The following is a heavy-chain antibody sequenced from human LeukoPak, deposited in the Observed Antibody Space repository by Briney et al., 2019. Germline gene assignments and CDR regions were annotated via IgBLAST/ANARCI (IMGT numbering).Heavy chain of an antibody. Sequence: GGSLRLSCAASGFTFSTNSMNWVRQAPGKGLEWVSSISHSSSYIYYADSVQGRFTISRDNSKNTLYLQMNSLRAEDTAVYYCARDRRGYGGNFDYWGQGTLVTVSS. CDR2: ISHSSSYI. CDR1: GFTFSTNS. CDR3: ARDRRGYGGNFDY. V-gene: IGHV3-21*01. D-gene: IGHD4-23*01. J-gene: IGHJ4*02.